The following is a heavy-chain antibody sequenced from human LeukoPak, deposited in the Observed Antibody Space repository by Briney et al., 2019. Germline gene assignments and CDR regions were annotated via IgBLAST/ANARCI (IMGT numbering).Heavy chain of an antibody. D-gene: IGHD6-19*01. J-gene: IGHJ4*02. Sequence: PGGSLRLSCAASGFTFSSYSVNWVRQAPGMGLEWVSSISSSSSYIYYADSVKGRFTISRDNAKNSLYLQMNSLRAEDTAVYYCARDAAVAGRHHRFGYWGQGTLVTVFS. CDR2: ISSSSSYI. V-gene: IGHV3-21*01. CDR3: ARDAAVAGRHHRFGY. CDR1: GFTFSSYS.